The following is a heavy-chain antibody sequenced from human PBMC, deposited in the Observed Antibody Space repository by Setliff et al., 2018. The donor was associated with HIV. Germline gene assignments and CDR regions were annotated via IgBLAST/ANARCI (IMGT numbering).Heavy chain of an antibody. Sequence: ASVKVSCKASGYTFTNYDVNWLRQATGQGLEWMGWMTPNSGNTGSAQKFQGRVSMTRNISISTAYMELRSLTSGDTAVYFCARGLGALEWEKRDGDAFDIWGQGTMVTVSS. CDR3: ARGLGALEWEKRDGDAFDI. CDR2: MTPNSGNT. D-gene: IGHD3-3*01. V-gene: IGHV1-8*02. CDR1: GYTFTNYD. J-gene: IGHJ3*02.